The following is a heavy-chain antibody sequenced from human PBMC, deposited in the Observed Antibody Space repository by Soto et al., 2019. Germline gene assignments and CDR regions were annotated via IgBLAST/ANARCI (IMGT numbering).Heavy chain of an antibody. V-gene: IGHV4-59*01. CDR3: ASILMTTVTTSAFDI. D-gene: IGHD4-17*01. J-gene: IGHJ3*02. CDR2: IYYSGST. Sequence: SETLSLTCPASGGSISSYYWSCIRQPPGKGLEWIGYIYYSGSTNYNPSLKSRVTISVDTSKNQFSLKLSSVTAADTAVYYCASILMTTVTTSAFDIWGQGTMVTVSS. CDR1: GGSISSYY.